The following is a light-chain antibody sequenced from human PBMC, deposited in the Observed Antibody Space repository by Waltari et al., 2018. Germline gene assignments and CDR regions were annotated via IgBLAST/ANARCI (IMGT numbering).Light chain of an antibody. V-gene: IGKV1-5*03. CDR3: QQYSTNPLT. J-gene: IGKJ4*01. CDR2: EAS. CDR1: RSIRRY. Sequence: DIQLTQSPSTLSASVGDRVTITCRASRSIRRYMAWYQQKSGKAPKLLIHEASTLETGVPSTFSGSESGTEFTLTISSLQPDDVATYYCQQYSTNPLTFGGGTKVEIK.